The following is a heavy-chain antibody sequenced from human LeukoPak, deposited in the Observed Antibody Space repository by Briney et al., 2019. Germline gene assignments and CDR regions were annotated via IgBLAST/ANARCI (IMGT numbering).Heavy chain of an antibody. D-gene: IGHD5-12*01. J-gene: IGHJ4*02. CDR3: ARILGYGGYDSPFDY. CDR2: IKQDGSDK. V-gene: IGHV3-7*01. CDR1: GFTFSNFW. Sequence: GGSLRLSCAASGFTFSNFWMSWVRQAPGKGLEWVANIKQDGSDKYYVDSVKGRFTISRDNAENSLYLQMSSLRAEDTAVYYCARILGYGGYDSPFDYWGQGTLVIVSS.